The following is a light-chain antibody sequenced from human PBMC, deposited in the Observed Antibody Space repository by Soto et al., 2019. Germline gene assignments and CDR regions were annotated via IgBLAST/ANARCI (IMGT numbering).Light chain of an antibody. V-gene: IGKV1-5*01. J-gene: IGKJ1*01. CDR3: HHYTRT. CDR1: QSITGW. Sequence: DIQMTQSPSTLSAFVGDRVTITCRASQSITGWLAWYQQKPGKAPKLLIYDASSLEVGVPSRFSGSGSGTEFTLTISSLQPDDFATYYCHHYTRTFGQGTKVDI. CDR2: DAS.